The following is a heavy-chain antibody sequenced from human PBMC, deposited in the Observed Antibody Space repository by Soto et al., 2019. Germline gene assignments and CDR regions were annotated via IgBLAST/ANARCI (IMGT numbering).Heavy chain of an antibody. CDR1: GGSFSGYY. J-gene: IGHJ4*02. Sequence: SETLSLTCAVYGGSFSGYYWSWIRQPPGKGLEWIGEINHSGSTNYNPSLKSRVTISVDTSKNQFSLKLSSVTAADTAVYYCASGPRITIFGVVIPPRFDYWGQGTLVTVSS. V-gene: IGHV4-34*01. D-gene: IGHD3-3*01. CDR2: INHSGST. CDR3: ASGPRITIFGVVIPPRFDY.